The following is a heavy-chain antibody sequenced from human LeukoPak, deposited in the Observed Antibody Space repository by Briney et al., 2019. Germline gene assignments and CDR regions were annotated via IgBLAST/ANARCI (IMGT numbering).Heavy chain of an antibody. D-gene: IGHD3-22*01. CDR2: IYYSGST. CDR3: ARQPITMMVLS. Sequence: SETLSLTCTVSGGSISSYYWSWIRQPPGKGLEWIGSIYYSGSTYYNPSLKSRVTISVDTSKNQFSLKLSSVTAADTAVYYCARQPITMMVLSWGQGTLVTVSS. J-gene: IGHJ4*02. CDR1: GGSISSYY. V-gene: IGHV4-59*08.